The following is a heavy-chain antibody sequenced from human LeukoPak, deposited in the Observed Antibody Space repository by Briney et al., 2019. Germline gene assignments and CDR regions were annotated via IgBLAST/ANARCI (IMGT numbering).Heavy chain of an antibody. Sequence: PSETLSLTCAVYGGSFSIYDWSWIRQPPGKGLEWIGQINHSGSANYNPSLKSRVTISIDPSNKRFSLNLRSVTAADAAVYYCARGFFQSTYSWRPSYHGMDVWGQGTTVTVSS. CDR2: INHSGSA. CDR1: GGSFSIYD. J-gene: IGHJ6*02. CDR3: ARGFFQSTYSWRPSYHGMDV. D-gene: IGHD1-26*01. V-gene: IGHV4-34*01.